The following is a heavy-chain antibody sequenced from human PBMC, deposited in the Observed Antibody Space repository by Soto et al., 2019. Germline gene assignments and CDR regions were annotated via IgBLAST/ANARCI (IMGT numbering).Heavy chain of an antibody. CDR2: NYHSGST. J-gene: IGHJ4*02. CDR1: GGSISTGDYY. Sequence: PSETLSLTCTVSGGSISTGDYYWTWLRQSPGKGLEWIGYNYHSGSTYYNPSHLGRITVSVDTSKNQFSLKLTSVTAADTAAYYCARGRGHSFFDYWGQGTPVTVSS. CDR3: ARGRGHSFFDY. V-gene: IGHV4-30-4*01. D-gene: IGHD3-10*01.